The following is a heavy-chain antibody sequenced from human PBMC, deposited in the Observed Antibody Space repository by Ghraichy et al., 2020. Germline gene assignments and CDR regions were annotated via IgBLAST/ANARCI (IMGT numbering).Heavy chain of an antibody. D-gene: IGHD3-22*01. CDR1: GFTFSRYG. CDR2: TSYDGSNK. V-gene: IGHV3-30*18. CDR3: AKERDTSGYYSFRGDYYGMDV. Sequence: LSLTCAASGFTFSRYGMHWVRQAPGKGLEWVAVTSYDGSNKFYGGSVQGRFTMSRDNSKNMLYLQMNYLRPEDTAVYYCAKERDTSGYYSFRGDYYGMDVWGQGTTVTVSS. J-gene: IGHJ6*02.